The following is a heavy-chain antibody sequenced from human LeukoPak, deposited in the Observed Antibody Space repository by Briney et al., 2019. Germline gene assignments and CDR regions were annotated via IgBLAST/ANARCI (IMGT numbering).Heavy chain of an antibody. CDR1: GYTFTSYG. Sequence: ASVKVSCKASGYTFTSYGISWVRQAPGQGLEWMGWISAYNGNTNYAQKLQGRVTMTTDTSTSTAYMELRSLRSDDTAVYYCARDSLFDSSGLFDYWGQGTLVTVSS. D-gene: IGHD3-22*01. CDR3: ARDSLFDSSGLFDY. CDR2: ISAYNGNT. J-gene: IGHJ4*02. V-gene: IGHV1-18*01.